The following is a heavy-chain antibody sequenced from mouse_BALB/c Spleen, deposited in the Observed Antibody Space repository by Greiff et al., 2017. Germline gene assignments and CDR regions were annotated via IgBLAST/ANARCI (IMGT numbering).Heavy chain of an antibody. CDR2: IDPSDSYT. CDR1: GYTFTSYW. V-gene: IGHV1-69*02. Sequence: QVQLQQPGAELVKPGASVKLSCKASGYTFTSYWMHWVKQRPGQGLEWIGEIDPSDSYTNYNQKFKGKATLTVDKSSSTAYMQLSSLTSEDSAVYYCARRDYEGDWGEGTTLTVSS. J-gene: IGHJ2*01. D-gene: IGHD2-4*01. CDR3: ARRDYEGD.